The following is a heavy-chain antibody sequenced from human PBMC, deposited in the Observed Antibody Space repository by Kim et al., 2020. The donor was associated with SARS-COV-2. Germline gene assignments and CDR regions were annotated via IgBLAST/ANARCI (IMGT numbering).Heavy chain of an antibody. J-gene: IGHJ6*02. CDR1: GGSFSGYY. CDR2: INHSGST. Sequence: SETLSLTCAVYGGSFSGYYWSWIRQPPGKGLEWIGEINHSGSTNYNPSLKSRVTISVDTSKNQFSLKLSSVTAADTAVYYCARAITMVRGVSQRSYYYYGMDVWGQGTTVTVSS. V-gene: IGHV4-34*01. CDR3: ARAITMVRGVSQRSYYYYGMDV. D-gene: IGHD3-10*01.